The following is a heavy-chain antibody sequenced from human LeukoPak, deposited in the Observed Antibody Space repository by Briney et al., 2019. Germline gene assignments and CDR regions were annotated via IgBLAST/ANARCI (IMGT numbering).Heavy chain of an antibody. Sequence: SETLSLTCAVYGGSFNDYYWSWIRQPPGKGLEWIGEINHSGNTNYNPSLKSRVTISVDTSKNQFSLKLSSVTAADTAVYYCATYDYGDDRPLEYFDYWGQGTLVTASS. CDR2: INHSGNT. V-gene: IGHV4-34*01. CDR3: ATYDYGDDRPLEYFDY. CDR1: GGSFNDYY. J-gene: IGHJ4*02. D-gene: IGHD4-17*01.